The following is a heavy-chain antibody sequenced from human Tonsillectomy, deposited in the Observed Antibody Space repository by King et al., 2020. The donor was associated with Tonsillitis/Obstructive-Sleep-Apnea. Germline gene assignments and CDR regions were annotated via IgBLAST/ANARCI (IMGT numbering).Heavy chain of an antibody. CDR3: ARGDGMLSTRGVGV. Sequence: VQLVESGAEVKKPGASVKVSCRASGYTLIDYYIHWVRQAPGQGPEGMGWINPNSGGTKYAQKFQGRVTMTRDTSNNTAYMELGRLRPDDRAVYYCARGDGMLSTRGVGVWGQGTTVTVPS. J-gene: IGHJ6*02. V-gene: IGHV1-2*02. D-gene: IGHD2-21*02. CDR2: INPNSGGT. CDR1: GYTLIDYY.